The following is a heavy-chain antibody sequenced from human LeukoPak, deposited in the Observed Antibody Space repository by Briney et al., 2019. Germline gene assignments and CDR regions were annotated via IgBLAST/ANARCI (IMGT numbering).Heavy chain of an antibody. CDR1: GFTFSDYY. Sequence: PGGSLRLSCAASGFTFSDYYMSWIRQAPGKGLEWVSYINSGDSTVYYADSVKGRFTISRDNSKNTLYLQMNSLRAEDTAVYYCASRNSQHIVVVTAIDYWGQGTLVTVSS. J-gene: IGHJ4*02. V-gene: IGHV3-11*01. CDR3: ASRNSQHIVVVTAIDY. D-gene: IGHD2-21*02. CDR2: INSGDSTV.